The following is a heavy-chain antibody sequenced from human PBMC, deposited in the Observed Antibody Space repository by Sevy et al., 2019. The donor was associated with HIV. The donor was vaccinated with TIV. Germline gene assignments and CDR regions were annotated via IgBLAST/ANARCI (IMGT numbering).Heavy chain of an antibody. V-gene: IGHV4-34*01. J-gene: IGHJ4*02. CDR1: GGSFSGYY. Sequence: SETLSLTCAVYGGSFSGYYWSWIRQPPGKGLEWIGEINHSGSTNYNQSLKSRVTISVDTSKNQFSLKLSSVTAADTAVYYCASWEYYYGSSGYYHDLDYWGQGTLVTVSS. CDR3: ASWEYYYGSSGYYHDLDY. D-gene: IGHD3-22*01. CDR2: INHSGST.